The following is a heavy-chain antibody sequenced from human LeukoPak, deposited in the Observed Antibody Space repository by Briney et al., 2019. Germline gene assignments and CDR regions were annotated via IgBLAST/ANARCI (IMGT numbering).Heavy chain of an antibody. V-gene: IGHV3-23*01. J-gene: IGHJ4*02. CDR2: ISGSGGST. D-gene: IGHD5-18*01. CDR3: AKGWIQLWYLFDY. CDR1: GFTSSSYA. Sequence: GGSLRLSCAASGFTSSSYAMSWVRQAPGKGLEWVSAISGSGGSTYYADSVKGRFTISRDNSKNTLYLQMNSLRAEDTAVYYCAKGWIQLWYLFDYWGQGTLVTVSS.